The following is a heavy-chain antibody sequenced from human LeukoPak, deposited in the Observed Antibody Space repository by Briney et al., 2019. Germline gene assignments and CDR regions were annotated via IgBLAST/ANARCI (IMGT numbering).Heavy chain of an antibody. Sequence: ASVKVSCKASGYTFTGYYMHWVRQAPGQELEWMGWINPNSGGTNYAQKFQGRVTMTRDTSISTAYMELSRLRSDDTAVYYCARISGDPSEFDYWGQGTLVTVSS. CDR2: INPNSGGT. J-gene: IGHJ4*02. CDR3: ARISGDPSEFDY. CDR1: GYTFTGYY. V-gene: IGHV1-2*02. D-gene: IGHD7-27*01.